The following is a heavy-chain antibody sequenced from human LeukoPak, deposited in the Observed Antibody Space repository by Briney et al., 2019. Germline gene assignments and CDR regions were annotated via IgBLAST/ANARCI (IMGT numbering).Heavy chain of an antibody. Sequence: SETLSLTCTVSGYSISSGYYCGWIRQPPGKGLEWIGSIYHSGSTYYNPSLKSRVTISVDTSKNQFSLKLSSVTAADTAVYYCASNSPNDFWSGYRDYWGQGTLVTVSS. CDR1: GYSISSGYY. D-gene: IGHD3-3*01. CDR3: ASNSPNDFWSGYRDY. J-gene: IGHJ4*02. V-gene: IGHV4-38-2*02. CDR2: IYHSGST.